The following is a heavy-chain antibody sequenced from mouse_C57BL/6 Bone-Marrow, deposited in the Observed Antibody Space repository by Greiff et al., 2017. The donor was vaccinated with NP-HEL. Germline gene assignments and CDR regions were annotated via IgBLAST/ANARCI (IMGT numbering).Heavy chain of an antibody. CDR2: IDPSDSYT. D-gene: IGHD1-3*01. CDR1: GYTFTSYW. CDR3: AICVYGSSYAMDY. J-gene: IGHJ4*01. V-gene: IGHV1-69*01. Sequence: QVQLQQPGAELVMPGASVKLSCKASGYTFTSYWMHWVKQRPGQGLEWIGEIDPSDSYTNSIQQFQGKSPLTVDKPSSTAYLQLISLTSEYSAVYACAICVYGSSYAMDYWGQGTSVTVSS.